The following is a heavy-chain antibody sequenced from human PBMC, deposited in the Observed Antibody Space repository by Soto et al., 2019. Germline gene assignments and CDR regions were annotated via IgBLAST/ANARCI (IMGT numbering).Heavy chain of an antibody. CDR2: INPKSGGT. CDR3: ARGDSTDCSNGVCSFFYNHDMDV. J-gene: IGHJ6*02. D-gene: IGHD2-8*01. CDR1: GYIFTDYH. Sequence: ASVKVSCKASGYIFTDYHIHWVLQAPGQGLEWLGRINPKSGGTSTAQKFQGWVTMTTDTSISTASMELTGLTSDDTAIYYCARGDSTDCSNGVCSFFYNHDMDVWGQGTTVTVSS. V-gene: IGHV1-2*04.